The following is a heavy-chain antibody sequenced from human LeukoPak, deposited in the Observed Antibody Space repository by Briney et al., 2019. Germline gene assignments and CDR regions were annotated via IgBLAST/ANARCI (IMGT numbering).Heavy chain of an antibody. CDR3: VRDFNWAFDS. V-gene: IGHV3-48*01. CDR2: IRPSGSDM. CDR1: GFTFSGFS. Sequence: GRSLRLSCAASGFTFSGFSLNWVRQAPGKGLEWISNIRPSGSDMYYAASVKGRFTISRDSATNSLYLQMDNLEVDDSAVYFCVRDFNWAFDSWGQGTLVTVSS. J-gene: IGHJ4*02. D-gene: IGHD7-27*01.